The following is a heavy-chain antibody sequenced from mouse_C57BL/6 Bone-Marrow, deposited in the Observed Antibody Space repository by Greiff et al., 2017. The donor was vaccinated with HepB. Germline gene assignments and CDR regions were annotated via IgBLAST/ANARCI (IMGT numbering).Heavy chain of an antibody. Sequence: QVQLKQSGAELVRPGASVTLSCKASGYTFTDYEMHWVKQTPVHGLEWIGAIDPETGGTAYNQKFKGKAILTADKSSSTAHMELRSLTSEDSAVYYCTRYYGSPAWFAYWGQGTLVTVSA. CDR2: IDPETGGT. CDR1: GYTFTDYE. J-gene: IGHJ3*01. CDR3: TRYYGSPAWFAY. D-gene: IGHD1-1*01. V-gene: IGHV1-15*01.